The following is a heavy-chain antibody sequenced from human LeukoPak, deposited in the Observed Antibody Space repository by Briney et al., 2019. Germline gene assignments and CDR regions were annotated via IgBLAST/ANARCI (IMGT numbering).Heavy chain of an antibody. CDR1: GYTFTGYY. Sequence: GASVKVSCKASGYTFTGYYMHWVRQAPGQGLEWMGWVNPNSGGTNYAQKFQGRVTMTRDTSISTAYMELSRLRSDDTAVYYCAREKRVRYRLIVGPEGFDPWGQGTLVTVSS. V-gene: IGHV1-2*02. D-gene: IGHD2-2*01. CDR2: VNPNSGGT. J-gene: IGHJ5*02. CDR3: AREKRVRYRLIVGPEGFDP.